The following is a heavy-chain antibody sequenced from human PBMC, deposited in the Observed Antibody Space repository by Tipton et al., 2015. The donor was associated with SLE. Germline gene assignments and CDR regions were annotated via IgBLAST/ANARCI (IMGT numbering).Heavy chain of an antibody. CDR2: INHSGST. D-gene: IGHD1-1*01. J-gene: IGHJ4*02. CDR3: ASKISLTTDN. V-gene: IGHV4-39*07. CDR1: GVSMRSESYH. Sequence: TLSLTCTVSGVSMRSESYHWSWIRQPPGKGLEWIGEINHSGSTNYNPSLKSRVTISADTSKNQLSLRLSSVTAADSAVYYCASKISLTTDNWGQGALVTVSS.